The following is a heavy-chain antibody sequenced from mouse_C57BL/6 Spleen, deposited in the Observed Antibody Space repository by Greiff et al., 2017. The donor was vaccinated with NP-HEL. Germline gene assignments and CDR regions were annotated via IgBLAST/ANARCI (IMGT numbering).Heavy chain of an antibody. Sequence: EVKLMESGPELVKPGASVKISCKASGYSFTGYYMNWVKQSPEKSLEWIGEINPSTGGTTYNQKFKAKATLTVDKSSSTAYMQLKRLTSEDSAVYYCARKDGNYYAMDYWGQGTSVTVSS. CDR3: ARKDGNYYAMDY. V-gene: IGHV1-42*01. CDR1: GYSFTGYY. J-gene: IGHJ4*01. CDR2: INPSTGGT.